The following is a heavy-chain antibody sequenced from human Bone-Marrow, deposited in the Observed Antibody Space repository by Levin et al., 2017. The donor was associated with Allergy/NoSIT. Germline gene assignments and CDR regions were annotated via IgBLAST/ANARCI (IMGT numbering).Heavy chain of an antibody. D-gene: IGHD5-18*01. CDR1: GFTFSSYA. J-gene: IGHJ4*02. Sequence: PGGSLRLSCAVSGFTFSSYAMSWVRQAPGKGLEWVSSVGGSGGSIKYADSVKGRFTISRDNSKNTLYLQMNSLRAEDTAVYYCAKRLRDANNYGCPDYWGQGTLVTVSS. V-gene: IGHV3-23*01. CDR2: VGGSGGSI. CDR3: AKRLRDANNYGCPDY.